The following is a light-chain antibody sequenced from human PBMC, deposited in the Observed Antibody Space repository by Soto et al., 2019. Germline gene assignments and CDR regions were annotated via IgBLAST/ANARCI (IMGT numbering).Light chain of an antibody. CDR3: SSYTSRSPL. J-gene: IGLJ2*01. CDR1: SSDVGCYNY. Sequence: QSALTQPASVSGSPGQSITISCTGTSSDVGCYNYVSWYQQHPGKAPKLMIYEVSNRPSGVSNRFSGSKSGNTASLTISGLQAEDEADYSCSSYTSRSPLFGGGTQLTVL. V-gene: IGLV2-14*01. CDR2: EVS.